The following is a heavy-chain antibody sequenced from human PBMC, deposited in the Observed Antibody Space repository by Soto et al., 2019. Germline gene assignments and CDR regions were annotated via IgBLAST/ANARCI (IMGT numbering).Heavy chain of an antibody. Sequence: PGGSLRLSCQASGFNFDNYGMHWVRHAPGKGLEWVAVITYDGSFQYYADSVKGRFTISRDNSKNTLFLHLNTLKPADTAVYYCARADPAASVGYWGQGTLVTVSS. D-gene: IGHD2-2*01. CDR3: ARADPAASVGY. CDR1: GFNFDNYG. J-gene: IGHJ4*02. CDR2: ITYDGSFQ. V-gene: IGHV3-30*03.